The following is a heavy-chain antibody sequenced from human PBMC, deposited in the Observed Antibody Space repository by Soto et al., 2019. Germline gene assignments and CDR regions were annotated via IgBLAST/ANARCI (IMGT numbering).Heavy chain of an antibody. CDR1: GGTFSSYT. V-gene: IGHV1-69*02. CDR2: IIPILGIA. CDR3: ALYCGGDCYPPDY. Sequence: QVQLVQSGAEVKKPGFSVKVSCKASGGTFSSYTISWVRQAPGQGLEWMGRIIPILGIANYAQKFQGRVTITADKSTSTAYMELSSLRSEDTAVYYCALYCGGDCYPPDYWGQGTLVTVSS. D-gene: IGHD2-21*02. J-gene: IGHJ4*02.